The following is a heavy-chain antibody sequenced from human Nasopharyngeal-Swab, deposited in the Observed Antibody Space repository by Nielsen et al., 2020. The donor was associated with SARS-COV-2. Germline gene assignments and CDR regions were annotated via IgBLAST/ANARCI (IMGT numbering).Heavy chain of an antibody. CDR3: ARDRDDYSNSYYFDY. J-gene: IGHJ4*02. CDR2: ISSSSSTI. D-gene: IGHD4-11*01. Sequence: WIRQPPGKGLEWVSYISSSSSTIYYTDSVKGRFTISRDNAKNSLYLQMNSLRAEDTAVYYCARDRDDYSNSYYFDYWGQGTLVTVSS. V-gene: IGHV3-48*04.